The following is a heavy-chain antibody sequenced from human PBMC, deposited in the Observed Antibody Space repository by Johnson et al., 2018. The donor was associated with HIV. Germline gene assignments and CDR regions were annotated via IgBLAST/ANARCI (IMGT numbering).Heavy chain of an antibody. V-gene: IGHV3-66*01. CDR2: IYSGGST. CDR1: GFSVSNNY. D-gene: IGHD6-13*01. Sequence: VQLVESGGGVVQPGRSLRLSCGASGFSVSNNYMNWVRQAPGKGLEWVSVIYSGGSTYYADSVRGRFTISRDNSRNTLYLQMSSLRAEDTAMYYCARDGESQQLPLGDAFDVWGQGTMVTVSS. J-gene: IGHJ3*01. CDR3: ARDGESQQLPLGDAFDV.